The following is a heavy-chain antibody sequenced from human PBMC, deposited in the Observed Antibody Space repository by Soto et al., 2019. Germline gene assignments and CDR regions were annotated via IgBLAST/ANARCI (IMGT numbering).Heavy chain of an antibody. V-gene: IGHV5-51*01. J-gene: IGHJ4*02. CDR3: ARPGYYDSSGFFNFDH. D-gene: IGHD3-22*01. CDR2: IYPDDSDT. Sequence: PGESLKICCKGPGYSFTSYWIGWVRQMPGKGLEWMGIIYPDDSDTRYSPSFQGQVTISADKSFTTVYLQWNSLKASDTAIYYCARPGYYDSSGFFNFDHWGQGTLVTVSS. CDR1: GYSFTSYW.